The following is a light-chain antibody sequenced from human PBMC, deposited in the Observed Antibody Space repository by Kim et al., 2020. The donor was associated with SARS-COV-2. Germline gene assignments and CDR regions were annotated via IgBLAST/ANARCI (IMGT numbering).Light chain of an antibody. CDR3: QQYGTSPYS. V-gene: IGKV3-20*01. Sequence: LSPGDRATLSSRASQSVSSNYLAWYQQKPGQAPRLLIYGASSRATGIPDRFSGSGSGTDFTLTISRLEPEDFVVYYCQQYGTSPYSFGQGTKLEI. J-gene: IGKJ2*03. CDR1: QSVSSNY. CDR2: GAS.